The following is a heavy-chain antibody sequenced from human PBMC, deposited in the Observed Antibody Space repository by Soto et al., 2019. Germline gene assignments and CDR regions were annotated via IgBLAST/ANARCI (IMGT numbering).Heavy chain of an antibody. D-gene: IGHD4-4*01. CDR1: GDSISAYY. CDR3: ARHFVERWTTPPGAMDV. V-gene: IGHV4-59*08. J-gene: IGHJ6*03. CDR2: IYYSGST. Sequence: PSETLSLTCTVSGDSISAYYWTWVRQPPGKGLEWIGYIYYSGSTNYNPSLKSRVTISVDTSKNQFSLKLSSVTAADTAVYYCARHFVERWTTPPGAMDVWGKGTTVTVSS.